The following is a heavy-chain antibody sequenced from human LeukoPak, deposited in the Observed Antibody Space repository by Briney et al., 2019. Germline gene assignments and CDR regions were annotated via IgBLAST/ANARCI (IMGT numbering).Heavy chain of an antibody. D-gene: IGHD2-2*01. CDR1: GGSISSSSYY. J-gene: IGHJ5*02. V-gene: IGHV4-39*01. Sequence: SETLSLTCTVSGGSISSSSYYWGWIRQPPGKGLEWIGSIYYSGSTYYNPSLKSRVTISVDTSKNQFSLKLSSVTAADTAVYYCARHHADIVVVPAAKGLMPHEVSTQGWFDPWGQGTLVTVSS. CDR2: IYYSGST. CDR3: ARHHADIVVVPAAKGLMPHEVSTQGWFDP.